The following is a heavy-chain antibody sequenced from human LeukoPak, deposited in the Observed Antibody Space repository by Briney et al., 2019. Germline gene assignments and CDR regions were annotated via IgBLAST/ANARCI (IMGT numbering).Heavy chain of an antibody. Sequence: GGSLRLSCAASGFTFSSYSMNWVCQAPGKGLEWVSSISSSSSYIYYADSVKGRFTISRDNAKNTLYLQMNSLRAEDTAVYYCARVISGTGDYWGQGTLVTVSS. CDR2: ISSSSSYI. V-gene: IGHV3-21*01. D-gene: IGHD6-13*01. CDR3: ARVISGTGDY. J-gene: IGHJ4*02. CDR1: GFTFSSYS.